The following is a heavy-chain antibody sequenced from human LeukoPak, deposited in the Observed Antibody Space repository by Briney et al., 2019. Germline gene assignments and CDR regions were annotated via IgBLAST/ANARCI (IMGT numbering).Heavy chain of an antibody. J-gene: IGHJ5*02. CDR3: ARHCCTYSGYDYGVWWFDP. CDR1: GYSFTSYW. V-gene: IGHV5-51*01. CDR2: IYPGDSDT. Sequence: GESLKISCKGSGYSFTSYWIGWVRQMPGKGLEWMGIIYPGDSDTRYSPSFQGQVTISADKSIRTVYLQWSSLKASDTAMYYCARHCCTYSGYDYGVWWFDPWGQGTLVTVSS. D-gene: IGHD5-12*01.